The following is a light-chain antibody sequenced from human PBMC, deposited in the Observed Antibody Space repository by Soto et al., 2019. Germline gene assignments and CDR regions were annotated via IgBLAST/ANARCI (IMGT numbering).Light chain of an antibody. J-gene: IGLJ3*02. Sequence: QSALTQPASVSGSPGQSITISCTGTSSDVGGYNHVSWYQQHPGKAPKLLIYDVSTRPAWVSNRFSGFKSGNPASLSISGLQPDDEADYHCSSYTSRHDRVFGGGPELTVL. CDR2: DVS. V-gene: IGLV2-14*01. CDR3: SSYTSRHDRV. CDR1: SSDVGGYNH.